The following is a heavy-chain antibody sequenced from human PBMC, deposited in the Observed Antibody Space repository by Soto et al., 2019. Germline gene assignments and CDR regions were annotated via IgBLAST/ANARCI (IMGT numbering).Heavy chain of an antibody. J-gene: IGHJ4*02. CDR1: GFTFSSYG. Sequence: GGSLRLSCAASGFTFSSYGMHWVRQAPGKGLEWVAVISYDGSNKYYADSVKGRFTISRDNSKNTLYLQMNSLRAEDTAVYYCAKGPVAVAGTYYFDYWGQGTLVTVSS. CDR3: AKGPVAVAGTYYFDY. D-gene: IGHD6-19*01. V-gene: IGHV3-30*18. CDR2: ISYDGSNK.